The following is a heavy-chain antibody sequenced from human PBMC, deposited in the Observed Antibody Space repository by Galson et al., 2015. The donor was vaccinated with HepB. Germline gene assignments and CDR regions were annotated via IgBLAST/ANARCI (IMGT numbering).Heavy chain of an antibody. J-gene: IGHJ6*02. CDR2: INPSGGST. V-gene: IGHV1-46*01. D-gene: IGHD2-8*01. CDR3: ARDNGAPYYYYGMDV. Sequence: SVKVSCKASGYTFTSYYMHWVRQAPGQGLEWMGIINPSGGSTSYAQKFQGRVTMTRDTSTSTVYMELSSLRSEDTAVYYCARDNGAPYYYYGMDVWGQGTTVTVSS. CDR1: GYTFTSYY.